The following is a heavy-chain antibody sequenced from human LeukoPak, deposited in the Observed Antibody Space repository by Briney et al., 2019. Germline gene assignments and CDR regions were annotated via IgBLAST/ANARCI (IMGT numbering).Heavy chain of an antibody. CDR2: INHSGST. Sequence: SETLSLTCAVYGGSFSGYYWSWIRQPPGKGLEWIGEINHSGSTNYNPSLKSRVTISVDTSRNQFSLKLSSVTAADTAVYYCARGRELERHQGLYYYYYMDVWGKGTTVTVSS. D-gene: IGHD1-1*01. CDR3: ARGRELERHQGLYYYYYMDV. V-gene: IGHV4-34*01. CDR1: GGSFSGYY. J-gene: IGHJ6*03.